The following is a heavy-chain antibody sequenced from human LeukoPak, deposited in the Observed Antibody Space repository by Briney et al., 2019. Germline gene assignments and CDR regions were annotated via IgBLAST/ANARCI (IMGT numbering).Heavy chain of an antibody. Sequence: ASVKVSCKASGYTFTSYGISWVRQAPGQGLEWMGWISAYNGNTNYAQKLQGRVTMTTDTSTSTAYMELRSLRSDDTAVYYCARDGTYYYGSGSYYSSFDAFDIWGQGTMVTVSS. CDR2: ISAYNGNT. CDR1: GYTFTSYG. J-gene: IGHJ3*02. D-gene: IGHD3-10*01. CDR3: ARDGTYYYGSGSYYSSFDAFDI. V-gene: IGHV1-18*01.